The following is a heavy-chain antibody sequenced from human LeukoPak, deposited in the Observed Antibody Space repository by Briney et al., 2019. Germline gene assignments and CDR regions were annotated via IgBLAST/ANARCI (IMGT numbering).Heavy chain of an antibody. CDR2: ISSSSSTI. D-gene: IGHD4-17*01. CDR1: GFTFSSYS. CDR3: ARGAPLNDYGDESAFDI. J-gene: IGHJ3*02. Sequence: PGGSLRLSCAASGFTFSSYSMNWVRQAPGKGLEWVSYISSSSSTIYYADSVKGRFTISRDNAKNSLYLQMNSLRDEDTAVYYCARGAPLNDYGDESAFDIWGQGTMVTVSS. V-gene: IGHV3-48*02.